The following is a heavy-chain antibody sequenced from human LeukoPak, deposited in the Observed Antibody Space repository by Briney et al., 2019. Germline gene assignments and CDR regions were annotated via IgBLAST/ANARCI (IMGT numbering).Heavy chain of an antibody. CDR3: ARDRGLNYYYYYGMDV. J-gene: IGHJ6*02. Sequence: GGSLRLSCAASGFTFSSYAMHWVRQAPGKGLEWVAVISYDGSNKYYADSVKGRFTISRDNSKNTLYLQMNSLRAEDTAVYYCARDRGLNYYYYYGMDVWGQGTTVTVSS. V-gene: IGHV3-30-3*01. CDR2: ISYDGSNK. CDR1: GFTFSSYA.